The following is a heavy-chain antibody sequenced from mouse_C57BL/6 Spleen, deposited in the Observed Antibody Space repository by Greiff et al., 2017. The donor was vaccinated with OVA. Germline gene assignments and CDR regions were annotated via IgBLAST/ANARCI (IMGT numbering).Heavy chain of an antibody. Sequence: EVKVVESGGGLVQPKGSLKLSCAASGFTFNTYAMHWVRQAPGKGLEWVARIRSKSSNYATYYADSVKDRFTISRDDSQSMLYLQMNNLKTEDTAMYYCVRQTAQVTGYAMDYWGQGTSVTVSS. D-gene: IGHD3-2*02. J-gene: IGHJ4*01. CDR2: IRSKSSNYAT. CDR1: GFTFNTYA. CDR3: VRQTAQVTGYAMDY. V-gene: IGHV10-3*01.